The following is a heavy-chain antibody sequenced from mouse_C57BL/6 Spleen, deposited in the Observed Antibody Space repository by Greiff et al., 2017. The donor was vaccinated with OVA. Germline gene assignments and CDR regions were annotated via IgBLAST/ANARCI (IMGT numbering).Heavy chain of an antibody. Sequence: VQRVESGAELVKPGASVKISCKASGYAFSSYWMNWVKQRPGKGLEWIGQIYPGDGDTNYNGKFKGKATLTADKSSSTAYMQLSSLTSEDSAVYFCAREGITTVYFDDWGQGTTLTVSS. CDR2: IYPGDGDT. D-gene: IGHD1-1*01. CDR3: AREGITTVYFDD. CDR1: GYAFSSYW. J-gene: IGHJ2*01. V-gene: IGHV1-80*01.